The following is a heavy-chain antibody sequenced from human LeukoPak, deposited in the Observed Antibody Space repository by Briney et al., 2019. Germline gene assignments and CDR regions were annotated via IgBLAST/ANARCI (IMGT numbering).Heavy chain of an antibody. J-gene: IGHJ4*02. Sequence: GESLKISCKGSGCRFTSYWIGWVRQMPGKGLEGMGIIYPGDSDTRYSPSFQGQVTISADKSISTAYLQWSSLKASDTAMYYCARQQENYDYVWGSYRYTSFDYWGQGTLVTVSS. CDR1: GCRFTSYW. CDR3: ARQQENYDYVWGSYRYTSFDY. D-gene: IGHD3-16*02. CDR2: IYPGDSDT. V-gene: IGHV5-51*01.